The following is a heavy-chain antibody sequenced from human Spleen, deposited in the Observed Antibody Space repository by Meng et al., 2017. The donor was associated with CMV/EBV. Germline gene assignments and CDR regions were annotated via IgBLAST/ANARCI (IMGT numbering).Heavy chain of an antibody. CDR3: ARDSSYYGGVDY. Sequence: GESLKISCAASGFTFSNYNMNWVRQAPGKGLEWVSSIGSSSGYIFYADSVKGRFTISRDNAKNSLYLQMNSLRAEDTAVYYCARDSSYYGGVDYWGQGTLVTVSS. CDR1: GFTFSNYN. CDR2: IGSSSGYI. V-gene: IGHV3-21*01. D-gene: IGHD1-26*01. J-gene: IGHJ4*02.